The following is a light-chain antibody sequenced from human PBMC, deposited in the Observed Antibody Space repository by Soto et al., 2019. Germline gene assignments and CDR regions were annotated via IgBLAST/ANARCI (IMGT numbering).Light chain of an antibody. V-gene: IGKV1-27*01. CDR3: QKYKSAPFT. J-gene: IGKJ3*01. Sequence: DIQMTQSPSSLSASVGDRVIITCRASQGISNYLAWYQQKPGKVPKLLIYAASTLQSGVPSRFRGSGSETDFTLTIRSLQPEDVATYYCQKYKSAPFTFGPGTKVDIK. CDR1: QGISNY. CDR2: AAS.